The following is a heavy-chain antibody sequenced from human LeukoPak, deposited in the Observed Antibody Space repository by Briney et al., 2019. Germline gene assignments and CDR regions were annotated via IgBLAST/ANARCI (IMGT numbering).Heavy chain of an antibody. V-gene: IGHV3-30-3*01. CDR3: ARDIYYDFWSGYEGLGYYYSMDV. CDR2: ISYDGSNK. D-gene: IGHD3-3*01. Sequence: GGSLRLSCAASGFTFSSYAMHWVRQAPGKGLEWVAVISYDGSNKYYADSVKDRFTISRDNSKNTLYLQMYSLRAEDTAVYYCARDIYYDFWSGYEGLGYYYSMDVWGQGTTVTVSS. J-gene: IGHJ6*02. CDR1: GFTFSSYA.